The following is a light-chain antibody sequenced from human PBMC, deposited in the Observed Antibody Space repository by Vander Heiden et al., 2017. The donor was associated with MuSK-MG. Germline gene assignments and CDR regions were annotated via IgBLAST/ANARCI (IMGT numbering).Light chain of an antibody. CDR3: QQSYSTIT. V-gene: IGKV1-39*01. J-gene: IGKJ4*01. CDR1: QSISSY. CDR2: AAS. Sequence: DIQMTQSPSSLSASVGDRVTITCRASQSISSYLNWYQQKPGKAPKLLIYAASSCKSGVPYRFSGSGYGKDFTLTSSRRQHEAFAYYYWQQSYSTITFGRGTKVDIK.